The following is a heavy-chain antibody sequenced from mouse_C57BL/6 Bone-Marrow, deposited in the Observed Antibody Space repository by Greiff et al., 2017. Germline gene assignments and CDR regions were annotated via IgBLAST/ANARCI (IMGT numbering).Heavy chain of an antibody. Sequence: EVKLMESGGGLVKPGGSLKLSCAASGFTFSDYGMHWVRQAPEKGLEWVAYISSGSSTIYYADTVKGRFTISRDNAKNTLFLQMTSLRSEDTAMYYCARGTYYSNYVAYWGQGTLVTVSA. D-gene: IGHD2-5*01. CDR1: GFTFSDYG. CDR2: ISSGSSTI. J-gene: IGHJ3*01. V-gene: IGHV5-17*01. CDR3: ARGTYYSNYVAY.